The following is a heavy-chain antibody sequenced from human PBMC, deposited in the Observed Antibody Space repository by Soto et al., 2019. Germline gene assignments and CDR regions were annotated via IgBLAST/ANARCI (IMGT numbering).Heavy chain of an antibody. Sequence: EVQLVESGGGLVEPGGSLRLSCATSGFTFSTCTMNWVRQAPGKGLEWVSSISATGTYTFYADSLKGRFTISRDNARNALLLHMNSLRVEDVAFYYCTTEFNSRDEVNQWGQGAVVTASP. CDR2: ISATGTYT. V-gene: IGHV3-21*01. D-gene: IGHD2-2*01. J-gene: IGHJ4*02. CDR3: TTEFNSRDEVNQ. CDR1: GFTFSTCT.